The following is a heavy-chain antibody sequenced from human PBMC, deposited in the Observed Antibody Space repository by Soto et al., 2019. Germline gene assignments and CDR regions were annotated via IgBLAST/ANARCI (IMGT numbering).Heavy chain of an antibody. CDR3: VRDGFSYGSGSYSFDY. V-gene: IGHV1-46*01. CDR2: INPSGGST. Sequence: GSSVQVSCKASGSPFASYYMPWVRQAPGQGLERMEIINPSGGSTSYAQKFQGRVTMTRDTSTSTVYMELSSLRSEDTAVYYCVRDGFSYGSGSYSFDYWGQGTLVTVS. CDR1: GSPFASYY. J-gene: IGHJ4*02. D-gene: IGHD3-10*01.